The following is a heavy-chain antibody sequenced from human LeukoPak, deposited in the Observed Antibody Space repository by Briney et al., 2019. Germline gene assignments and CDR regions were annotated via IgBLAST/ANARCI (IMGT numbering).Heavy chain of an antibody. J-gene: IGHJ4*02. CDR2: IYYSGST. CDR1: GGSISSGDYY. V-gene: IGHV4-30-4*08. Sequence: SETLSLTCTVSGGSISSGDYYWSWIRQPPGKGLEWIGYIYYSGSTYYNPSLKSRVTISVDTSKNQFSLKLSSVTAADTAVYYCARGAVYGDYISPFDYWGQGTLVTVSS. D-gene: IGHD4-17*01. CDR3: ARGAVYGDYISPFDY.